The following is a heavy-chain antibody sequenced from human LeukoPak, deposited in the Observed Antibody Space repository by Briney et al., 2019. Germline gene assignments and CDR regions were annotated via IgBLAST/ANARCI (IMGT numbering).Heavy chain of an antibody. Sequence: PSETLSLTCTVSGGSVSGGSYYWSWIRQPPGKGLEWIGYVFHTGTINYNSSLKSRVTISVDTSKNDFSLNLRSLTAADTAVYCCARAGTTSFGWFDPWGQGTLVTVSS. D-gene: IGHD3-16*01. J-gene: IGHJ5*02. CDR3: ARAGTTSFGWFDP. V-gene: IGHV4-61*03. CDR2: VFHTGTI. CDR1: GGSVSGGSYY.